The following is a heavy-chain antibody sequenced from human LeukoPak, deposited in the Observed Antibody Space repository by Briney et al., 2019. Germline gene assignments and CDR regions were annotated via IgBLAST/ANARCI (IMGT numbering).Heavy chain of an antibody. D-gene: IGHD6-19*01. Sequence: AGGSLRLSCAASGFTFSSYSMNWVRQAPGKGLEWVSSISSSSSYIYYADSVKGRFTISRDNAKNSLYLQMNSLRAEDTAVYYCARVMKTGYSSGWEPFDYWGQGTLVTVSS. CDR3: ARVMKTGYSSGWEPFDY. CDR2: ISSSSSYI. CDR1: GFTFSSYS. J-gene: IGHJ4*02. V-gene: IGHV3-21*01.